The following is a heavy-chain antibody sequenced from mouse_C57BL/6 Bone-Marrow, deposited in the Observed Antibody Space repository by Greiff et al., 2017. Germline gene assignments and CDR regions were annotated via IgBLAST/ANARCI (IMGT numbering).Heavy chain of an antibody. CDR1: GFSLTSYA. Sequence: VQRVESGPGLVAPSQSLSITCTVSGFSLTSYAISWVRQPPGKGLEWLGVIWTGGGTNYNSALKSRLSISKDNSKSQVFLKMNSLQTDDTARYYCARNWGSGSSPWFAYWGQGTLVTVSA. D-gene: IGHD1-1*01. J-gene: IGHJ3*01. CDR2: IWTGGGT. CDR3: ARNWGSGSSPWFAY. V-gene: IGHV2-9-1*01.